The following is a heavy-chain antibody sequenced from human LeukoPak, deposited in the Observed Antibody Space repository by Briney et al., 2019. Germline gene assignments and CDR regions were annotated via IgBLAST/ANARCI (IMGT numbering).Heavy chain of an antibody. CDR2: ISRDSIYI. V-gene: IGHV3-21*01. CDR3: ARHTVSDDAFDI. Sequence: NPGGSLRLSCAGSGFSFSGFSMNWVRQAPGKGLEWVSSISRDSIYIYHADSVKGRFTSSRDNAKNPLYLQMNSLRAEDTAVYYCARHTVSDDAFDIWGQGTMVTVSS. D-gene: IGHD2-8*02. J-gene: IGHJ3*02. CDR1: GFSFSGFS.